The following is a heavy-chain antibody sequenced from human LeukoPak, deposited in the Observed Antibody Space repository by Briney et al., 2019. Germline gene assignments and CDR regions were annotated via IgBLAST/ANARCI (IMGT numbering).Heavy chain of an antibody. J-gene: IGHJ6*03. V-gene: IGHV4-34*01. Sequence: SETLSLTCAVYGGSFSGYYWSWIRQPPGKGLEWIGEINHSGSTNYNPSLKSRVTISVDTSKNQFSLKLSSVTAADTAVYYCARTYSRFYYYYMDVWGKGTTVTVSS. D-gene: IGHD4-11*01. CDR2: INHSGST. CDR3: ARTYSRFYYYYMDV. CDR1: GGSFSGYY.